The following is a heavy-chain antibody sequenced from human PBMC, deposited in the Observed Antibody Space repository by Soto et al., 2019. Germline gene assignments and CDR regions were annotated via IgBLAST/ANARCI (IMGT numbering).Heavy chain of an antibody. V-gene: IGHV1-3*01. D-gene: IGHD1-26*01. J-gene: IGHJ2*01. Sequence: QVQLVQSGAEVKKPGASVKVSCKASGYTFTSCAMHWVRQAPGQRLEWMGWINAGNGNTKYSQNFQGRVTITRDTSASTAYMELSSLRSEDTAVYYCARGGSLYWYFDLWGRGTLVTVSS. CDR2: INAGNGNT. CDR1: GYTFTSCA. CDR3: ARGGSLYWYFDL.